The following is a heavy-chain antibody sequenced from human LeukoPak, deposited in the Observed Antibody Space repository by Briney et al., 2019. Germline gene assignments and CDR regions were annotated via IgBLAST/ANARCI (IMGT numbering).Heavy chain of an antibody. V-gene: IGHV4-31*03. D-gene: IGHD1-7*01. CDR3: ARGNWNYVFDY. CDR1: GGSISSGGYY. CDR2: IYYSGST. J-gene: IGHJ4*02. Sequence: PSQTLSLTCTVSGGSISSGGYYWSWIRQHPGMGLEWIGYIYYSGSTYYNPSLKSRVTISVDTSKNQFSLKLSSVTAADTAVYYCARGNWNYVFDYWGQGTLVTVSS.